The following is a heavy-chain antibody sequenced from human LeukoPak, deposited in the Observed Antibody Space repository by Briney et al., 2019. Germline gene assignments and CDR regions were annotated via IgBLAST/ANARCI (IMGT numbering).Heavy chain of an antibody. CDR2: ISSSSSTI. Sequence: PGGSLRLSCAASGFTFSSYSMNWVRQAPGKGLEWVSYISSSSSTINYADSVKGRFTISRDNAKNSLYLQMNSLRAEDTAVYYCARDGSIVGATPGGYWGQGTLVTVSS. V-gene: IGHV3-48*01. J-gene: IGHJ4*02. CDR3: ARDGSIVGATPGGY. D-gene: IGHD1-26*01. CDR1: GFTFSSYS.